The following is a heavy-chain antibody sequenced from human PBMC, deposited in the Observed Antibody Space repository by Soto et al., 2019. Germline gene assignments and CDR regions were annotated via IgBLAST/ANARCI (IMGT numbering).Heavy chain of an antibody. D-gene: IGHD3-10*01. CDR1: GFIFSSER. J-gene: IGHJ4*02. CDR2: INTDGSDT. V-gene: IGHV3-74*01. CDR3: VRDRPGSQEYFDY. Sequence: GGSLRLSCAASGFIFSSERMDWVRQAPGKGLVWVSRINTDGSDTRYADSVKGRFTISRDNAKNTVYLQMNSLRAEDTGVYYCVRDRPGSQEYFDYWGQGNMVTVSS.